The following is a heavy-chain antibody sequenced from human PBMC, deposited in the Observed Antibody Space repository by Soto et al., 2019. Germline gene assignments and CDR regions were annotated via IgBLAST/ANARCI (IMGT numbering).Heavy chain of an antibody. CDR2: IRSTSDGGTT. D-gene: IGHD6-13*01. V-gene: IGHV3-15*07. CDR1: GLTFSNAW. CDR3: WAAGF. J-gene: IGHJ4*02. Sequence: GGSLRLSCAATGLTFSNAWLNWVRQAPGKGLEWVGRIRSTSDGGTTDYAAPVKGRFTISRDDSKDALYLQMNSLKTDDTAVYYCWAAGFWGQGTLVTVSS.